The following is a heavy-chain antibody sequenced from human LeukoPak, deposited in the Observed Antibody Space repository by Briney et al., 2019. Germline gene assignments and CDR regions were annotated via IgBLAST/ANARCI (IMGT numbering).Heavy chain of an antibody. D-gene: IGHD3-10*01. CDR3: ARGRDYYGSGSLPFDY. CDR2: INQDGSAE. J-gene: IGHJ4*02. V-gene: IGHV3-7*01. Sequence: GGSLRLSCEASGFIFSDFYMTWVRQAPGTGLEWVATINQDGSAEYYVDSVKGRFTMSRDNAKNSVYLQMDSLRAEDTAVYYCARGRDYYGSGSLPFDYWGQGTLVTVSS. CDR1: GFIFSDFY.